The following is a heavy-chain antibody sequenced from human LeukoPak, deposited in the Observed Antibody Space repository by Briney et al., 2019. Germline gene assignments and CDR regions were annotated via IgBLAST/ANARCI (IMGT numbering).Heavy chain of an antibody. D-gene: IGHD3-10*01. CDR3: AGGVYHYYGMDV. Sequence: PSETLSLTCTVSGGSVSSGSYYWSWIRQPPGKGLEWIGYIYYSGSTNYNPPLKSRVTISVDTSKNQFSLKLSSVTAADTAVYYCAGGVYHYYGMDVWGQGTTVTVSS. V-gene: IGHV4-61*01. CDR2: IYYSGST. J-gene: IGHJ6*02. CDR1: GGSVSSGSYY.